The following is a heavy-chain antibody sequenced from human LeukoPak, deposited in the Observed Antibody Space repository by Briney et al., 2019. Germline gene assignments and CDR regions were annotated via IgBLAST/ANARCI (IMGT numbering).Heavy chain of an antibody. CDR2: IKVDGTEK. D-gene: IGHD3-16*01. V-gene: IGHV3-7*01. J-gene: IGHJ4*02. CDR3: AKQRYGGEDY. CDR1: GFTFSSYW. Sequence: PGGSLRLSCAASGFTFSSYWMSWVRQAPGKGLEWVANIKVDGTEKYYVDSVKGRFTISRDNAKNSLYLQMNGPRAEDTAIYYCAKQRYGGEDYWGQGTLVTVSS.